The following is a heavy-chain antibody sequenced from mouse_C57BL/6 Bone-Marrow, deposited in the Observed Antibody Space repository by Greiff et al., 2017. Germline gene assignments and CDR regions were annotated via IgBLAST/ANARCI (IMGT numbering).Heavy chain of an antibody. CDR2: INPNYGTT. D-gene: IGHD2-12*01. Sequence: EVKLQESGPELVKPGASVKISCKASGYSFTDYNMNWVKQSNGKSLEWIGVINPNYGTTSYNQKFKGKATLTVDQSSSTAYMQLNSLTSEDSAVYYDARGRSYYSDDCRGLFAYWGQGTMVTVSA. CDR1: GYSFTDYN. CDR3: ARGRSYYSDDCRGLFAY. V-gene: IGHV1-39*01. J-gene: IGHJ3*01.